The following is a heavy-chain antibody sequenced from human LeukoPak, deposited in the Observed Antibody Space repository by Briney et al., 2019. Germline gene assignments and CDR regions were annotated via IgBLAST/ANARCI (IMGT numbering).Heavy chain of an antibody. J-gene: IGHJ4*02. CDR2: ISSSSSYI. V-gene: IGHV3-21*01. D-gene: IGHD1-26*01. Sequence: GGSLRLSCAASGFTFDSYRMNWVRQAPGKGLEWVSSISSSSSYIYYADSVKGRFTISRDNAKNSLYLRMNSLRAEGTAVYYCARDIVGATLNQFYFDYWGQGTLVTVSS. CDR3: ARDIVGATLNQFYFDY. CDR1: GFTFDSYR.